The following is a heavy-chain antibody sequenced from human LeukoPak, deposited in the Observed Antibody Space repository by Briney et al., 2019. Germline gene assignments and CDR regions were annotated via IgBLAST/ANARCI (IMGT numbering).Heavy chain of an antibody. J-gene: IGHJ4*02. CDR2: IYWNDDK. CDR1: GASISSSYW. V-gene: IGHV2-5*01. CDR3: AHRDGCRSTSCYTALDY. D-gene: IGHD2-2*02. Sequence: TLSLTCTVSGASISSSYWSWIRQPPGKGLEWLALIYWNDDKRYSPSLKSRLTITKDTSKNQVVLTMTNKDPVDTATHYCAHRDGCRSTSCYTALDYWGQGTLVTVSS.